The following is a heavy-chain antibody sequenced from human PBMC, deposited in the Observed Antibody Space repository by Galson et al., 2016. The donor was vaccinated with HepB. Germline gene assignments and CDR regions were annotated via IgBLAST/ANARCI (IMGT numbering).Heavy chain of an antibody. CDR1: GFTYSTYW. V-gene: IGHV3-74*01. CDR2: INSDGSDT. CDR3: ARGRLPTSYRGLAY. Sequence: SLRLSCATSGFTYSTYWMHWVRQTPGKGLVWVSLINSDGSDTIYAASVKGRFTISRDNAKNTLYLQMNSLRVEDTAVYYCARGRLPTSYRGLAYWGQGTLVTVSS. J-gene: IGHJ4*02. D-gene: IGHD2-15*01.